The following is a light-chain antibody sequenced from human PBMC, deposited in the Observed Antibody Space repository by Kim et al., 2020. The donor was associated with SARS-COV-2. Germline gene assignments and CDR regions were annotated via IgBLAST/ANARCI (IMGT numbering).Light chain of an antibody. V-gene: IGKV3-20*01. CDR3: QQYGNSQET. J-gene: IGKJ1*01. CDR1: QSVTSNY. Sequence: SPGERATHSCRASQSVTSNYLAWYQQRPGQAPSLLIYGASSRATGVPDRFSGSGSGTDFTLTISRLEPEDFAVYYCQQYGNSQETFGQGTKVEIK. CDR2: GAS.